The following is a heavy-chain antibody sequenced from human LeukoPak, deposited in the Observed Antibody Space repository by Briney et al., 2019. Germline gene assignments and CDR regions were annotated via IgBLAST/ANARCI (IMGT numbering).Heavy chain of an antibody. D-gene: IGHD6-19*01. V-gene: IGHV3-66*04. CDR2: IYSGGST. Sequence: PGGSLRLTCAAPAFTISSNYMSWVRQALGKGLEWVSVIYSGGSTYYADSVKGRFTISRDNSKNTLYLQMNSLRAEDTAVYYCASHPGYSSGWFDYWGQGTLVTVYS. CDR1: AFTISSNY. CDR3: ASHPGYSSGWFDY. J-gene: IGHJ4*02.